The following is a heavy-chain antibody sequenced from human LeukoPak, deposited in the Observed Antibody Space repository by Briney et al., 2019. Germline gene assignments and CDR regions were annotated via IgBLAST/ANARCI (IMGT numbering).Heavy chain of an antibody. J-gene: IGHJ4*02. V-gene: IGHV3-23*01. D-gene: IGHD6-19*01. CDR1: GFTFSSYA. CDR3: AKRGYSSGWYLVDY. CDR2: ISGSGGST. Sequence: PGGSLRLSCAASGFTFSSYAMSWVRQAPGKGLEWVSAISGSGGSTYYADSVKGRFTISRDNSKNTLYLQMNSLRAEDTAVYYCAKRGYSSGWYLVDYRGQGTLVTVSS.